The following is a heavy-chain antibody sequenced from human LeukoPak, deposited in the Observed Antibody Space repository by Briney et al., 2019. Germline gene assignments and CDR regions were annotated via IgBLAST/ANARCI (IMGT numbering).Heavy chain of an antibody. Sequence: GASVKVSCKSSGYTFTSYYMHWVRQAPGQGREWMGIINPSGGSTSYAQKFQGRVTMTRDTSTSTVYMELSSLRSEDTAVYYCASGYYGSGSSSIFDYWGQGTLVTVSS. CDR1: GYTFTSYY. CDR3: ASGYYGSGSSSIFDY. D-gene: IGHD3-10*01. V-gene: IGHV1-46*01. J-gene: IGHJ4*02. CDR2: INPSGGST.